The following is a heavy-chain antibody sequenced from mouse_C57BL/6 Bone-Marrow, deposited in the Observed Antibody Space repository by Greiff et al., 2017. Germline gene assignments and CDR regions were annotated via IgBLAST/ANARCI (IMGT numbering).Heavy chain of an antibody. D-gene: IGHD2-1*01. CDR3: ARRGNYVFDY. CDR2: IYPGDGAT. V-gene: IGHV1-80*01. CDR1: GYAFSSYW. Sequence: QVQLQQSGAELVKPGASVKISCKASGYAFSSYWMNWVKQRPGKGLEWIGQIYPGDGATNYNGKFKGKATLTADKSSSTAYMQLSSLTSEDTAVYFCARRGNYVFDYWGQGTLVTVSA. J-gene: IGHJ3*01.